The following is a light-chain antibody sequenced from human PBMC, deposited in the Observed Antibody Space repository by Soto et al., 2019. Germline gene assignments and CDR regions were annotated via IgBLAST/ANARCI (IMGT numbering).Light chain of an antibody. Sequence: QPVLTQPSSLSASAGASASLTCTLRSGINVGTYIIFWYQQKPGSPPQYLLRYKSDSDKQQGSGVPSRFSGSKDVSANAGILLISVIQSEDEADYYCMIWHDSAWVFGGGTKVTVL. CDR3: MIWHDSAWV. CDR1: SGINVGTYI. CDR2: YKSDSDK. V-gene: IGLV5-45*03. J-gene: IGLJ3*02.